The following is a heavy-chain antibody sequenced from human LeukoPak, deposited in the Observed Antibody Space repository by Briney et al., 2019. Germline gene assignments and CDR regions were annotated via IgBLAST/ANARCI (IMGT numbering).Heavy chain of an antibody. D-gene: IGHD5-12*01. CDR1: GFTFSSYS. J-gene: IGHJ4*02. V-gene: IGHV3-48*01. Sequence: GSLRLSCAASGFTFSSYSMNWVRQAPGKGLEWVSYISSKMRTIYYADSVKGRFTISRDNAKNSLYLQMNSLRAEDTAVYYCARDPAYSGNSGYWGQGTLVPVSS. CDR3: ARDPAYSGNSGY. CDR2: ISSKMRTI.